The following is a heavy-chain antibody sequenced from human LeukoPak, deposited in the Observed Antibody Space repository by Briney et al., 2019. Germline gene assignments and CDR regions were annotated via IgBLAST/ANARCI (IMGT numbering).Heavy chain of an antibody. J-gene: IGHJ3*02. CDR2: INPNSGGT. V-gene: IGHV1-2*02. CDR1: GYTFTGYY. Sequence: ASEKVSCKASGYTFTGYYMHWVRQAPGQGLEWMGWINPNSGGTNYAQKFQGRVTVTRDTSISTAYMELSRLRSDDTAVYYCASGRTYCGGDCLPSDAFDIWGQGTMVTVSS. CDR3: ASGRTYCGGDCLPSDAFDI. D-gene: IGHD2-21*01.